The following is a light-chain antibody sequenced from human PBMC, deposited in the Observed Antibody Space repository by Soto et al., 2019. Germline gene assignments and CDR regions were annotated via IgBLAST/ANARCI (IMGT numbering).Light chain of an antibody. V-gene: IGKV1-39*01. Sequence: DIQMTQSPSSLSAYVGDRVTITCRASQSINSYLNWYQQKPGKAPKFLIYGASNLQSGVPSRFSGSGYGTDFTLTISDLQPEDFATYYCQQSYSTRLTFGGGTKVEIK. CDR1: QSINSY. J-gene: IGKJ4*01. CDR3: QQSYSTRLT. CDR2: GAS.